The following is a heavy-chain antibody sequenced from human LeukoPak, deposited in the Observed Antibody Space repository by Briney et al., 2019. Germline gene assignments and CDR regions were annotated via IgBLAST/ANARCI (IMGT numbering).Heavy chain of an antibody. CDR3: GRHKAEVGVDY. CDR2: IFYSGNL. CDR1: GDSLSSYY. J-gene: IGHJ4*02. V-gene: IGHV4-59*08. Sequence: SETLSLTCSVSGDSLSSYYWSWIRQPPGKTLEWIGYIFYSGNLKYNPSLKSRVTMSRDTSKNQVSLKLSSVTAADTAVYYCGRHKAEVGVDYWGQGTLVTVSS. D-gene: IGHD3-16*01.